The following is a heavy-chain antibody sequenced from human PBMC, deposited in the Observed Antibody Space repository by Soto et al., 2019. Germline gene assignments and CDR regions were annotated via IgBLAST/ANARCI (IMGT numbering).Heavy chain of an antibody. J-gene: IGHJ4*02. Sequence: SGPTLVNPTQTLTLTCTFSGFSLTTTGMRVSWIRQPPGKALEWLGRIDWDGNHFYSTSPKTRVTISKDTSKNQVVLTMTNMDPVDTATYYCARSPILVPLYFDYWGQGVPVTVSS. CDR1: GFSLTTTGMR. D-gene: IGHD3-22*01. CDR3: ARSPILVPLYFDY. V-gene: IGHV2-70*04. CDR2: IDWDGNH.